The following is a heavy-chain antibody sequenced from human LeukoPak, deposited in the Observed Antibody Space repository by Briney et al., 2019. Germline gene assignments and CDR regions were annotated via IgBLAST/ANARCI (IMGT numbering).Heavy chain of an antibody. CDR3: ARGRGLIIPLDY. CDR2: ISGSGGIT. CDR1: GFTFSSYV. D-gene: IGHD3-10*01. J-gene: IGHJ4*02. V-gene: IGHV3-23*01. Sequence: GGSLRLSCAASGFTFSSYVKSWVRQAPGKGQEWVSGISGSGGITYYADSVKGRFTISRDNSKNTLYLQMNSLRAEDTAVYYCARGRGLIIPLDYWGQGTLVTVSS.